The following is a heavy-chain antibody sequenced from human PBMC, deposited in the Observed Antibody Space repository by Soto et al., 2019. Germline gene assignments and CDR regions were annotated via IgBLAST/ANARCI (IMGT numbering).Heavy chain of an antibody. CDR1: GFTFSSYA. CDR2: ISGSGGST. V-gene: IGHV3-23*01. J-gene: IGHJ4*02. D-gene: IGHD3-22*01. Sequence: VQLLESGGGLVQPGGSLRLSCAASGFTFSSYAMSWVRQAPGKGLEWVSAISGSGGSTYYADSVKGRFTISRDNSKNTLYLQMNSLRAEDTAVYYCAKDPETFYDSSGYLDYWGQGTLVTVSS. CDR3: AKDPETFYDSSGYLDY.